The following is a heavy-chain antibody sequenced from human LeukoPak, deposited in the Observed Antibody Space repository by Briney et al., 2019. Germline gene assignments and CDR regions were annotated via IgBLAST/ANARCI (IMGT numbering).Heavy chain of an antibody. CDR2: IYYSGRS. J-gene: IGHJ4*02. Sequence: PSQTLSLTCTVSGASVSSGGYYWSWIRQRPGEGLEWIGYIYYSGRSYYNPSLRSRLTISVDTSENQFSLKLNSVTAADTAVYYCARGLYGGGNSYGGVDYWGQGTLVSVSS. V-gene: IGHV4-31*03. CDR3: ARGLYGGGNSYGGVDY. D-gene: IGHD3-10*01. CDR1: GASVSSGGYY.